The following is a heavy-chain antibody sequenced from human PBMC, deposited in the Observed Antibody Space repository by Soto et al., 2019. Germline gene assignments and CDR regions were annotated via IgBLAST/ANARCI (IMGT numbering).Heavy chain of an antibody. J-gene: IGHJ4*02. D-gene: IGHD2-2*01. CDR2: ISSSSSYT. V-gene: IGHV3-11*05. CDR3: ARRHISSTSCYSFDY. Sequence: QVQLVESGGGLVKPGGSLRLSCAASGFTFSDYYMSWIRQAPGKGLEWVSYISSSSSYTNYADSVKGRFTISRDNAKNSLYLQMNSLRAEDTAVYYCARRHISSTSCYSFDYWGQGTLVTVSS. CDR1: GFTFSDYY.